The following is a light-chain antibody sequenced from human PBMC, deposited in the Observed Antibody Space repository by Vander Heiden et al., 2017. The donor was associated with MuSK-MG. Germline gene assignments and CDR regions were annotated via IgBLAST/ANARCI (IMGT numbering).Light chain of an antibody. J-gene: IGLJ2*01. V-gene: IGLV2-14*03. CDR1: PSDVGGYDS. CDR2: GVG. CDR3: TSYTSSSTPYVS. Sequence: QSALTQPASVSGSPGQSITISCTGTPSDVGGYDSVSWYQQFPGKAPTLIVYGVGYGPSRFSNRFSASKSGNTASLTISGLQAEDEAHYYCTSYTSSSTPYVSFGGGTKLTVL.